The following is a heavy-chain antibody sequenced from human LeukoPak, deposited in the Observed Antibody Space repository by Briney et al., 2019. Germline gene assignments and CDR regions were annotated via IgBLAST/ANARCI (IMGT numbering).Heavy chain of an antibody. Sequence: PSQTLSLTCAVSGGSISSGGYSWSWIRQPPGKGLEWIGYINHSGSTNYNPSLKSRVTISVDTSKNQFSLKLSSVTAADTAVYYCARAVGYSSSSGGLDPWGQGTLVTVSS. J-gene: IGHJ5*02. D-gene: IGHD6-6*01. V-gene: IGHV4-30-2*01. CDR1: GGSISSGGYS. CDR2: INHSGST. CDR3: ARAVGYSSSSGGLDP.